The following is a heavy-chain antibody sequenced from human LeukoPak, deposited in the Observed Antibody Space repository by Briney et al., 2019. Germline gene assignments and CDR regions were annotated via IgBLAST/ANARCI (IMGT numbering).Heavy chain of an antibody. V-gene: IGHV1-2*02. D-gene: IGHD2-2*02. CDR3: ARVRVPAAIITGFDAFDI. J-gene: IGHJ3*02. CDR1: GYTFTGYY. Sequence: ASVKLSCKASGYTFTGYYMHWVRQAPGPGLEWMGWINPNSGGTNYAQKFQGRVTMTRDTSISTAYMELSRLRSDDTAVYYCARVRVPAAIITGFDAFDIWGQGTMVTVSS. CDR2: INPNSGGT.